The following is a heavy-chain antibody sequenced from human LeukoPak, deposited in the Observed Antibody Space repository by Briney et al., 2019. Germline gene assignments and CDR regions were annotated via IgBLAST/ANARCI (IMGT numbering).Heavy chain of an antibody. J-gene: IGHJ4*02. CDR2: ISWDGTT. CDR1: GFIFEDYT. D-gene: IGHD3-22*01. V-gene: IGHV3-43*01. CDR3: VKDLSYESSGSGFDQ. Sequence: GGSLRLSCAASGFIFEDYTMHWVRQAPGKTLEWVSLISWDGTTYYTDSLKGRFTISRDNSKNSLYLQIDTLRSEDTAFYYCVKDLSYESSGSGFDQWGQGTLVTVSS.